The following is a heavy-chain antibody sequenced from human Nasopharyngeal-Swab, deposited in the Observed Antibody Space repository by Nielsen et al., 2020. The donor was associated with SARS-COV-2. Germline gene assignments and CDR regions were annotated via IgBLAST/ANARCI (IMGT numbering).Heavy chain of an antibody. D-gene: IGHD4-11*01. CDR3: ALLEVGHMTTVTNFDY. CDR2: ISYDGSNK. V-gene: IGHV3-30*03. Sequence: GGSLRFSCAASGFTFSSYGMHWVRQAPGKGLEWVAVISYDGSNKYYADSVKGRFTISRDNSKNTLYLQMNSLRAEDTAVYYCALLEVGHMTTVTNFDYWGQGTLVTVSS. CDR1: GFTFSSYG. J-gene: IGHJ4*02.